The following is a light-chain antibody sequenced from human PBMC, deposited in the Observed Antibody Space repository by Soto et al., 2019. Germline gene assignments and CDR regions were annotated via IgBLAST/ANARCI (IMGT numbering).Light chain of an antibody. CDR2: GAS. Sequence: EIVLTQPPGTLSLSPGETATLSCRASQSVSTSCLAWYQQRPGQAPMLLIYGASSRATGIPDRFSGSGSGTDFTLTISRLEPEDFAVDYCQRYGTSPELTFGGGTKVEIE. V-gene: IGKV3-20*01. CDR1: QSVSTSC. CDR3: QRYGTSPELT. J-gene: IGKJ4*01.